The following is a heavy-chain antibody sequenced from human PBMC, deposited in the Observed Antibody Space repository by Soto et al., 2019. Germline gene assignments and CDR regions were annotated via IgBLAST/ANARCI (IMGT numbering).Heavy chain of an antibody. D-gene: IGHD4-17*01. V-gene: IGHV4-31*03. CDR2: IYYSGST. CDR1: GGSISSGGYY. CDR3: ASDSTTVTTNYYYGMDV. Sequence: QVQLQESGPGLVKPSQTLSLTCTVSGGSISSGGYYWSWIRQHPGKGLEWIGYIYYSGSTYYNPSLKSRVTISVDTSKNQFSLKLSSVTAADTAVYYCASDSTTVTTNYYYGMDVWGQGTTVTVSS. J-gene: IGHJ6*02.